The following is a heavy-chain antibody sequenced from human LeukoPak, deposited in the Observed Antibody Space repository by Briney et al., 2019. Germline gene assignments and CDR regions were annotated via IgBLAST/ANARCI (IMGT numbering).Heavy chain of an antibody. J-gene: IGHJ5*02. D-gene: IGHD2-2*01. CDR1: GYTFTSYD. V-gene: IGHV1-8*01. Sequence: ASVKVSCKASGYTFTSYDINWERQATGQGLEWMGWMNPNSGNTGYAQKFQGRVTMTRNTSISTAYMELSSLRSEDTAVYYCARGRLGCCSSTSCYAGWFDPWGQGTLVTVSS. CDR3: ARGRLGCCSSTSCYAGWFDP. CDR2: MNPNSGNT.